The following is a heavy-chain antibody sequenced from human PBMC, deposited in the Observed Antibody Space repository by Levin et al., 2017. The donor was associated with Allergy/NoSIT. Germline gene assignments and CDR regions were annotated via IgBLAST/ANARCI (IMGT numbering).Heavy chain of an antibody. CDR3: ARIPDSSSWYFDL. V-gene: IGHV3-7*05. CDR2: IKQDGSEE. CDR1: GFNFRSFW. J-gene: IGHJ4*02. Sequence: GESLKISCAASGFNFRSFWMGWVRQAPGKGLEWVANIKQDGSEEYYVDSVRGRFTISRDNFKNSLYLQMNSLRADDTALYFCARIPDSSSWYFDLWGQGTLFTVSS. D-gene: IGHD6-13*01.